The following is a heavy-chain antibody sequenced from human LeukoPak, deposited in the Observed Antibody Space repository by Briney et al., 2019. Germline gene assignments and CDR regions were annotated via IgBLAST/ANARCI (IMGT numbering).Heavy chain of an antibody. CDR3: VKDQSGSGSW. D-gene: IGHD3-10*01. CDR1: GFTFSTYA. CDR2: ITSDGGST. Sequence: GGSLILSCSASGFTFSTYAMHWVRQAPGRGLEYVSSITSDGGSTYYADSMKGRFTISRDNSKNTLYLQLNSLRAEDTAVYYCVKDQSGSGSWWGQGTLVTVSS. J-gene: IGHJ4*02. V-gene: IGHV3-64D*06.